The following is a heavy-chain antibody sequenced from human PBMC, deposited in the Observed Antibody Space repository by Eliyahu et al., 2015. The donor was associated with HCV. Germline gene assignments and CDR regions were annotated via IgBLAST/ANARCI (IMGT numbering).Heavy chain of an antibody. CDR2: INPNSGGT. Sequence: QVQLVQSGAEVKKLXASVKVSCKASGYTFTGYYMHWVRQAPGQGLEWMGWINPNSGGTNYAQKFQGWVTMTRDTSISTAYMELRRLRSDDTAVYYCARNYCGDECYMDYWGQGTLVTVSS. V-gene: IGHV1-2*04. CDR1: GYTFTGYY. J-gene: IGHJ4*02. CDR3: ARNYCGDECYMDY. D-gene: IGHD2-21*01.